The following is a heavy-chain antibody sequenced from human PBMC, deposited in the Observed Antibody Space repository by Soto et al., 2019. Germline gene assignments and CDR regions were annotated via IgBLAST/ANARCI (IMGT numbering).Heavy chain of an antibody. V-gene: IGHV3-7*03. D-gene: IGHD3-22*01. CDR3: VRANVWLSPPGAPYYYMDV. CDR2: IKQDGNDK. CDR1: GFTFSTYW. J-gene: IGHJ6*03. Sequence: GGSLRLSCVASGFTFSTYWMSWVRLAPGTGLEWVATIKQDGNDKYYLDSVKGRFAISRDNAKNSLYLQMNSLRAEDTAVYYCVRANVWLSPPGAPYYYMDVWGKGTTVTVSS.